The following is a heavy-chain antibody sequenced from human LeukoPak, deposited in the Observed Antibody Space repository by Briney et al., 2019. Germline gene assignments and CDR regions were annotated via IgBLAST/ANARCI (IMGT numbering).Heavy chain of an antibody. Sequence: SQTLSLTCAISGDSVSSNSAAWNWIRQSPSRGLEWLGRTYYRSKWYNDYAVSVKSRTTINPDTSKNQVSLQLNSVTPEDAAVYYCARETSFRYYDFWSGWDCWGQGTLVTVSS. CDR1: GDSVSSNSAA. D-gene: IGHD3-3*01. J-gene: IGHJ4*02. CDR3: ARETSFRYYDFWSGWDC. V-gene: IGHV6-1*01. CDR2: TYYRSKWYN.